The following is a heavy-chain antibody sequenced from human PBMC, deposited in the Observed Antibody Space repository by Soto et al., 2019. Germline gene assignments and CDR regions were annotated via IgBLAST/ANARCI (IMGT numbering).Heavy chain of an antibody. CDR2: TYYRSKWNN. Sequence: QVQLQQSGPGLVKPSQTLSLTCAISGDSVSSNSAAWIWIRQSPSRGLEWLGRTYYRSKWNNDYPVPFTTPITNNPATPNNPSSLQTNSVSPEDTAVYYCASGLYGSGWYAIDYCGQGTLVTFSS. CDR1: GDSVSSNSAA. CDR3: ASGLYGSGWYAIDY. J-gene: IGHJ4*02. V-gene: IGHV6-1*01. D-gene: IGHD6-13*01.